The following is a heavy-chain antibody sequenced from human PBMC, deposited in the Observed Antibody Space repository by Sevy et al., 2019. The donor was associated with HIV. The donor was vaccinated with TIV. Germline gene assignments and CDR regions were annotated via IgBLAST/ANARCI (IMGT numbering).Heavy chain of an antibody. Sequence: GGSLRLSCAASGFTVSSNYMSWVRQAPGKGLEWGSVIYSGGSTYYADSVKGRFTISRDNSKNTLYLQMNSLRAEDTAVYYCARGRVGPSARSWTFFDYWGQGTLVTVSS. V-gene: IGHV3-53*01. J-gene: IGHJ4*02. D-gene: IGHD6-13*01. CDR3: ARGRVGPSARSWTFFDY. CDR2: IYSGGST. CDR1: GFTVSSNY.